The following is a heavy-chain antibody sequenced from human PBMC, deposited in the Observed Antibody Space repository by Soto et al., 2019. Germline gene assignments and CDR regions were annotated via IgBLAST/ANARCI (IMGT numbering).Heavy chain of an antibody. CDR1: GFTFSSYA. D-gene: IGHD3-16*02. J-gene: IGHJ3*02. Sequence: GGSLRLSCAASGFTFSSYAMSWVRQAPGKGLEWVSAISGSGGSTYYADSVKGRFTISRDNSKNTLYLQMNSLRAEDTAVYYCAKVVRLHLGELSLGFGAFDIWGQGTMVTVSS. CDR3: AKVVRLHLGELSLGFGAFDI. V-gene: IGHV3-23*01. CDR2: ISGSGGST.